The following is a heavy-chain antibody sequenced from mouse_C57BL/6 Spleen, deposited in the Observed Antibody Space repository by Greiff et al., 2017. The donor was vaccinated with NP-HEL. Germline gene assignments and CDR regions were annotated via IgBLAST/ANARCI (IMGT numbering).Heavy chain of an antibody. CDR1: GYAFSSSW. J-gene: IGHJ3*01. Sequence: QVQLQQSGPELVKPGASVKISCKASGYAFSSSWMNWVKQRPGKGLEWIGRIYPGDGATNYNGKFKGKATLTADKSSSTAYMQLSSLTSEDSAVYFCASSLLRTWFAYWGQGTLVTVSA. D-gene: IGHD2-1*01. CDR2: IYPGDGAT. V-gene: IGHV1-82*01. CDR3: ASSLLRTWFAY.